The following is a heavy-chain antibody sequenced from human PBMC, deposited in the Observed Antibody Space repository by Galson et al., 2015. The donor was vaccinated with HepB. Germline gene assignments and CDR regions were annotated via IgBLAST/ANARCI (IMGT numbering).Heavy chain of an antibody. Sequence: SLRLSCAASGVTFSSYDMNWVRQAPGKGLEWVSYIRSSSEIRYYADSVKGRFTISRDNAKNSLYLQMNSLRDEDTAVYYCARASRGNSVDFDYWGQGTLVTVS. CDR1: GVTFSSYD. V-gene: IGHV3-48*02. CDR2: IRSSSEIR. J-gene: IGHJ4*02. CDR3: ARASRGNSVDFDY. D-gene: IGHD4-23*01.